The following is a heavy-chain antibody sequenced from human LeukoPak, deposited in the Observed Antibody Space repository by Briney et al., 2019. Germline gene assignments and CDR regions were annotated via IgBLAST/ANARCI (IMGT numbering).Heavy chain of an antibody. CDR2: INHSGST. CDR1: GGSFSGYY. D-gene: IGHD6-19*01. V-gene: IGHV4-34*01. Sequence: SETLSLTCAVYGGSFSGYYWSWIRQPPEKGLEWIGEINHSGSTNYNPSLKSRVTISVDTSKNQFSLKLSSVTAADTAVYYCARGPRWGIAVAGDYWGQGTLVTVSS. J-gene: IGHJ4*02. CDR3: ARGPRWGIAVAGDY.